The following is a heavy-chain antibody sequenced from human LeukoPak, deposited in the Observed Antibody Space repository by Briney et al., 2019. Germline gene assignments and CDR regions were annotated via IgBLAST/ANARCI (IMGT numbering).Heavy chain of an antibody. CDR1: GYTFTSYD. CDR2: MNPNSGNT. Sequence: ASVKVSCTASGYTFTSYDINWVRQATGQGLEWTGWMNPNSGNTGYAQKFQGRVTMTRNTSISTAYMELSSLRSEDTAVYYCARVPYIAAAGTGFDPWGQGTLVTVSS. D-gene: IGHD6-13*01. V-gene: IGHV1-8*01. CDR3: ARVPYIAAAGTGFDP. J-gene: IGHJ5*02.